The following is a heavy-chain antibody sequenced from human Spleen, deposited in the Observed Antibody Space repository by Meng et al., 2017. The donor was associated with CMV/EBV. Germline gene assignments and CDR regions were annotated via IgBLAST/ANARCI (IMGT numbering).Heavy chain of an antibody. V-gene: IGHV1-18*01. CDR2: SSGYNGNT. Sequence: CKASGYTFTTYGISWVRQAPGQGLEWMGWSSGYNGNTNYAQKLQGRVTMTTDTSTSTAYMELRSLRSDDTAVYYCARDPSQGNWFDPWGQGTLVTVSS. CDR1: GYTFTTYG. J-gene: IGHJ5*02. CDR3: ARDPSQGNWFDP.